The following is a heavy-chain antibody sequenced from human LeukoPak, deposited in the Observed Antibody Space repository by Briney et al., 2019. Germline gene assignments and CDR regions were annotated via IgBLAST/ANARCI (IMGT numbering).Heavy chain of an antibody. V-gene: IGHV4-59*08. D-gene: IGHD6-13*01. J-gene: IGHJ5*02. Sequence: SETLSLTCTVSGGSISSYYWSWIRQPPGKGLEWIGYIYYSGSTNYNPSLKSRVTISVDTSKNQFSLKLSSVTAADTAVYYCARHPSSSWYDYWFDPWGQGTLVTVSS. CDR2: IYYSGST. CDR3: ARHPSSSWYDYWFDP. CDR1: GGSISSYY.